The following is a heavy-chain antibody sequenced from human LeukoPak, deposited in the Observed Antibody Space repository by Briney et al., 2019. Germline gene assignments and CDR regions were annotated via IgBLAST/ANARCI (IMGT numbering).Heavy chain of an antibody. Sequence: TGGSLRLSCEASGFTLSTYTMNWIRQAPGKGLEWISYISSSGWTIYYADSLKGRITVSRDNAKNSLSLQMNSLRTEDTAVYFCARGDYALSWGQGTLVTVSS. V-gene: IGHV3-48*04. J-gene: IGHJ5*02. D-gene: IGHD4-17*01. CDR2: ISSSGWTI. CDR3: ARGDYALS. CDR1: GFTLSTYT.